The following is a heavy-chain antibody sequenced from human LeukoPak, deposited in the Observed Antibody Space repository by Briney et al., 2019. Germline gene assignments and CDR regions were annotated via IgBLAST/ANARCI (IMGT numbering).Heavy chain of an antibody. CDR1: GGSISSGENY. CDR3: ARVPTSFYDSSGHYIDY. D-gene: IGHD3-22*01. Sequence: KSSETLSLTCTVSGGSISSGENYWSWIRQPPGEALEWIGYIYNSGGAYYNPSLKSRVTISVDTSKNQFSLKLSSVTAADTAVYYCARVPTSFYDSSGHYIDYWGQGTLVIVSS. V-gene: IGHV4-30-4*01. CDR2: IYNSGGA. J-gene: IGHJ4*02.